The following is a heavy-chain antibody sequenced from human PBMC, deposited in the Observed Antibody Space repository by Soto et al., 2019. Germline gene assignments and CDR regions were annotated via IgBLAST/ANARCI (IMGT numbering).Heavy chain of an antibody. CDR2: IIPIFGTA. Sequence: SVKVSCKASGGTFSSYAISWVRQAPGQGLEWMGGIIPIFGTANYAQKFQGRVTITADESTSTAYMELSSLRSEDTAVYYCARDHARDYYDSSGEIASWFDPWGQGTLVTVSS. D-gene: IGHD3-22*01. V-gene: IGHV1-69*13. CDR3: ARDHARDYYDSSGEIASWFDP. CDR1: GGTFSSYA. J-gene: IGHJ5*02.